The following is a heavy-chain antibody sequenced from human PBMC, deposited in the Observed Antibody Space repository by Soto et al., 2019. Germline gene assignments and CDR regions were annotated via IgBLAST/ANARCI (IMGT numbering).Heavy chain of an antibody. CDR2: ISGTSDSI. D-gene: IGHD6-13*01. CDR3: ARVAVVTAAGTSDY. Sequence: PGGSLRLSCAASGFTFSDYYMSWIRQVPGKGLEWVAYISGTSDSIPYADSVKGRFTISRDNTKNSLYLQMNSLRVEDTAVYYCARVAVVTAAGTSDYWGQGTLVTSPQ. V-gene: IGHV3-11*06. J-gene: IGHJ4*02. CDR1: GFTFSDYY.